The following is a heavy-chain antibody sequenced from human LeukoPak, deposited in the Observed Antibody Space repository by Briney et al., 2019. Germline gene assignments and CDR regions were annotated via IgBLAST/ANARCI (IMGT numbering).Heavy chain of an antibody. CDR1: GFTFSSYW. Sequence: GGSLRLSCEDSGFTFSSYWMSWVRQAPGKGLEWVANMNQDGSEKSYVDSVKGRFTISRDNAKKSVYLQMNSLRAEDTAVYYCTRDRGYCRFDYWGQGTLVTVSA. V-gene: IGHV3-7*01. D-gene: IGHD3-22*01. J-gene: IGHJ4*02. CDR3: TRDRGYCRFDY. CDR2: MNQDGSEK.